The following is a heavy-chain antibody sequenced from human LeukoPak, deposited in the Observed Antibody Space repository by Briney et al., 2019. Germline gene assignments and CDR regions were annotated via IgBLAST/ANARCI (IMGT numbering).Heavy chain of an antibody. D-gene: IGHD3-10*01. CDR3: ARGGGYGVKIDY. Sequence: GGSLRLSCAASGFTFSRYDMSWVRQAPGKGLEWVSAISGSGGSTYYADSVKGRFTISRDNSKNTLYLQMSSLRAEDTAVYYCARGGGYGVKIDYWGQGTLVTVSS. J-gene: IGHJ4*02. CDR2: ISGSGGST. CDR1: GFTFSRYD. V-gene: IGHV3-23*01.